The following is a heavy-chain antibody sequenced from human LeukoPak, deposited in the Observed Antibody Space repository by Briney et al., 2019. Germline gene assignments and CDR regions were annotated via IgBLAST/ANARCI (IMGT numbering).Heavy chain of an antibody. J-gene: IGHJ6*02. D-gene: IGHD4-11*01. CDR3: ARDLTTVPIGGYYYYGMDV. V-gene: IGHV1-69*04. CDR2: IIPTLEVA. CDR1: GGTFSSYA. Sequence: SVKVSYKASGGTFSSYAITWVRQAPGLGLEWMGRIIPTLEVANYAQKFQGRVTITADKSTSTAYMELSSLRPEDTAVYYCARDLTTVPIGGYYYYGMDVWGQGTTVTVSS.